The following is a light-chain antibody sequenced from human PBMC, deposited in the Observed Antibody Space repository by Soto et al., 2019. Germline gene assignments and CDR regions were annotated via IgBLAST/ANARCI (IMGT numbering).Light chain of an antibody. CDR1: QSVSNNF. Sequence: IVLTQSPGTLSLSPGERATLSCRASQSVSNNFLAWYQQKPGQAPRLFIYGASSRATGIPDRFSGSGSGTDFTLTIGRLEPEDFAVYYCHQYSSSPLTFGGGTKVDIK. J-gene: IGKJ4*01. CDR3: HQYSSSPLT. V-gene: IGKV3-20*01. CDR2: GAS.